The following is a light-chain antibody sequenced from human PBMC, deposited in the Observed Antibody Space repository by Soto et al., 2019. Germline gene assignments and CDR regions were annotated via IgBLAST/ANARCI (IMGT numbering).Light chain of an antibody. V-gene: IGKV3-20*01. Sequence: EIVLTQTPGTLSLSPGERVTLSCRASQTVSSTYLAWYQQKPGQAPRLLIYGASSRATGIPDRFSGGGSGTDFTLTISSLEPEDFAVYYCQQFSGSPFTFGPGTRVEIK. J-gene: IGKJ3*01. CDR3: QQFSGSPFT. CDR2: GAS. CDR1: QTVSSTY.